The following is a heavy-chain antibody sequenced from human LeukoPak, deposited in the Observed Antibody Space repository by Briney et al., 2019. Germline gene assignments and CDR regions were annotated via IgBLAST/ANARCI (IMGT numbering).Heavy chain of an antibody. CDR1: GFTFSNYF. Sequence: GGSLRLSCAASGFTFSNYFMHWVRQAPGKGLVWVSRINSDGTTTMYADSVKGRFTVSRDNAKNTLYLQMNSLRDEDTAVYYCARRVDATRWFDPWGQGTLVAVSS. J-gene: IGHJ5*02. V-gene: IGHV3-74*03. D-gene: IGHD2-15*01. CDR3: ARRVDATRWFDP. CDR2: INSDGTTT.